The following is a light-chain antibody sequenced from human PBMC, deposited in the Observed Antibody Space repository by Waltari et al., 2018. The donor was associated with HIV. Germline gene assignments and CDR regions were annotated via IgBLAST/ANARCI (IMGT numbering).Light chain of an antibody. CDR2: SNY. J-gene: IGLJ2*01. CDR3: ATWSDSLDDVL. V-gene: IGLV1-44*01. Sequence: QSVLTQPPSVSATPGQTVTISCSGTSDIRTKTVNWYQQVPGMAPKLLIHSNYQRPAGVSDRFSGSKSGTSASLAIRGFQSDDEADYFCATWSDSLDDVLFGGGSKLTVL. CDR1: SDIRTKT.